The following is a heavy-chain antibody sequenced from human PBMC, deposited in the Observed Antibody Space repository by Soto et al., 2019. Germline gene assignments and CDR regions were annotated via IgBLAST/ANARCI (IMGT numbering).Heavy chain of an antibody. J-gene: IGHJ6*02. V-gene: IGHV3-9*01. CDR2: ISWNSGRI. D-gene: IGHD3-16*01. Sequence: EMQLVESGGGLVQPGMSLRLSCAAYGFTFDDYAMYWVRQVPGKGLEWVSGISWNSGRIGYADSVKGRFTISRDNAKNSLYLQMNSLRPEDTALYYCTKARLWGGDGYNSYYYNAMDVWGQGTTVTVSS. CDR1: GFTFDDYA. CDR3: TKARLWGGDGYNSYYYNAMDV.